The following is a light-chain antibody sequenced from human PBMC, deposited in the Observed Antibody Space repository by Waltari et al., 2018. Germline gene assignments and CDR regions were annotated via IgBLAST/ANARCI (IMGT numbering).Light chain of an antibody. J-gene: IGLJ3*02. CDR1: SSDVGVYTY. V-gene: IGLV2-14*03. CDR2: DVS. Sequence: QSALPPPASVSGSPGQSITIPCTGTSSDVGVYTYFSWYQQHPGKVPKLLIFDVSDRPSGVSNRFSGSKSGNTASLTISGLQAEDESHYYCCSFTSRSTWVFGGGTKLTVL. CDR3: CSFTSRSTWV.